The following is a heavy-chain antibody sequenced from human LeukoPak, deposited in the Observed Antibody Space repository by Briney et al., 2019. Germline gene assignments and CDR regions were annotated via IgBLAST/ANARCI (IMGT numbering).Heavy chain of an antibody. CDR3: AKDSGITGIQRPFGY. V-gene: IGHV3-33*06. CDR2: TWFDGSSE. CDR1: GFTFSNFA. D-gene: IGHD1-20*01. Sequence: PGGSLRLSCTTSGFTFSNFAMHWVRQTPGKGLEWVALTWFDGSSEYYADSVKGRFTIPRDNSMNTLHLQMSSLRAEDTAVYFCAKDSGITGIQRPFGYWGQGTLVTVSS. J-gene: IGHJ4*02.